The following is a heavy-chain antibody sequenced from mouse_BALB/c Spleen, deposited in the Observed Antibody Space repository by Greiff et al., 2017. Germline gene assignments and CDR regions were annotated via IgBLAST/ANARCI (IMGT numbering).Heavy chain of an antibody. V-gene: IGHV1S81*02. J-gene: IGHJ4*01. CDR2: INRSNGRT. CDR3: ALYGNHWSIDY. D-gene: IGHD2-10*02. Sequence: QVQLQQPGAELVKPGASVKLSCKASGYTFTSYWMHWVKQRPGQGLEWVGEINRSNGRTNYNEKFKSKATLTVDKSSSTAYMQRSSLTSEDSAVYYCALYGNHWSIDYWGQGTSVTVSA. CDR1: GYTFTSYW.